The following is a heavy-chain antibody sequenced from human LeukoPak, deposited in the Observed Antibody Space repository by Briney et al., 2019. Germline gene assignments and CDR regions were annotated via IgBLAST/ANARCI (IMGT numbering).Heavy chain of an antibody. Sequence: GGSLRLSCAASGFTFSSYWMHWVRQAPGKGLVWVSRINADGGTTNYADSVKGRFTISRDNAKNTLYLQMNSLRAEDTAVYYCAKDRQYYYDSSGLAFDIWGQGTMVTVSS. J-gene: IGHJ3*02. CDR2: INADGGTT. CDR3: AKDRQYYYDSSGLAFDI. CDR1: GFTFSSYW. D-gene: IGHD3-22*01. V-gene: IGHV3-74*01.